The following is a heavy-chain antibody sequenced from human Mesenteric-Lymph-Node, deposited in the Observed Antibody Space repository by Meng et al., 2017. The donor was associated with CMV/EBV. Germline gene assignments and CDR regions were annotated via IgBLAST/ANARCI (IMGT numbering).Heavy chain of an antibody. J-gene: IGHJ4*02. CDR2: MNPNSGNT. CDR3: ARVAPDYYGSGSHDY. CDR1: GYTFTRYD. Sequence: SGYTFTRYDTNWLRQATGQGLEWMGWMNPNSGNTGYAQKFQGRVTMTRNTSISTAYMELSSLRSEDTAVYYCARVAPDYYGSGSHDYWGQGTLVTVSS. V-gene: IGHV1-8*01. D-gene: IGHD3-10*01.